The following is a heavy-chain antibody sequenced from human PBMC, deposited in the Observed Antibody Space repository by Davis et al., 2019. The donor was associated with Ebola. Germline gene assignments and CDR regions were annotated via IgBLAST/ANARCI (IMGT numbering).Heavy chain of an antibody. Sequence: GESLKISCAASGFTFSSYAMHWVRQAPGKGLEWVAVISYDGSNKYYADSVKGRFTISGDNSMTTLYLQMNSLRAEDTAVYYCAPKWLRSDYYYYGMDVWGKGTTVTVSS. J-gene: IGHJ6*04. V-gene: IGHV3-30*04. CDR3: APKWLRSDYYYYGMDV. CDR1: GFTFSSYA. CDR2: ISYDGSNK. D-gene: IGHD5-12*01.